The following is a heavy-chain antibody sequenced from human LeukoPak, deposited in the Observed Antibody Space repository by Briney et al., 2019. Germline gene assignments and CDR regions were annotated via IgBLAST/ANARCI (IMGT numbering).Heavy chain of an antibody. Sequence: PGGSLRLSCAASGFTFSSYGMHWVRQAPGKGLEWVAVIWYDGSNKYYAVSVKGRFTISRDNSKNTLYLQMNSLRAEDTAVDYCARDPGYTGTALDYWGQGTLVTVSS. CDR1: GFTFSSYG. CDR2: IWYDGSNK. CDR3: ARDPGYTGTALDY. V-gene: IGHV3-33*01. D-gene: IGHD6-13*01. J-gene: IGHJ4*02.